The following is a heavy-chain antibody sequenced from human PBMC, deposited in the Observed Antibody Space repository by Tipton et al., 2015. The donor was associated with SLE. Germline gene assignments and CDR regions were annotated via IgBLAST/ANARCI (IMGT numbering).Heavy chain of an antibody. CDR2: MNPNSGNT. J-gene: IGHJ4*02. CDR1: GYTFTGYY. Sequence: QSGPEVKKPGASVKVSCKASGYTFTGYYMHWVRQAPGQGLEWMGWMNPNSGNTGYAQKFQGRVTMTRNTSISTAYMELSSLRSEDTAVYYCARGHDYGDLWGQGTLVTVSS. D-gene: IGHD4-17*01. V-gene: IGHV1-8*02. CDR3: ARGHDYGDL.